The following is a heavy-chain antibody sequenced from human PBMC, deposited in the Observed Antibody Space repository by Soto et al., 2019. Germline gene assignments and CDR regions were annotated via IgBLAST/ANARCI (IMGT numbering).Heavy chain of an antibody. CDR2: ISDRGGST. CDR1: GFTFSSYA. V-gene: IGHV3-23*01. CDR3: AKALSPWNYLDAFDS. Sequence: GGSLRLSCAASGFTFSSYAMSWVRQAPGKGLEWVSAISDRGGSTYYADSVKGRFTISRDNSKNTLYLQMNSLRAEDTAVYYCAKALSPWNYLDAFDSWGQGTMVTVSS. J-gene: IGHJ3*02. D-gene: IGHD1-7*01.